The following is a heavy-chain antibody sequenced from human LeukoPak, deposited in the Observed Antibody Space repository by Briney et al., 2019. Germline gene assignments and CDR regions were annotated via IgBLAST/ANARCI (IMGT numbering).Heavy chain of an antibody. V-gene: IGHV3-33*06. Sequence: GRSLRLSCAASGFTFSSYGMHWVRQAPGKGLEWVALIWYDGSNKYYADSVKGRLTISRENSKKTLYLQMNSLRAEDTALYYCAKDGSDYDIDYWGQGTLVTVTS. J-gene: IGHJ4*02. D-gene: IGHD4-17*01. CDR2: IWYDGSNK. CDR3: AKDGSDYDIDY. CDR1: GFTFSSYG.